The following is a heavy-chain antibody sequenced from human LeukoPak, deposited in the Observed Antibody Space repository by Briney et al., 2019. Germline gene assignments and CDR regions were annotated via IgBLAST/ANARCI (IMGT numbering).Heavy chain of an antibody. V-gene: IGHV3-23*01. CDR2: ISDSGANT. CDR3: AKWTGYGRY. J-gene: IGHJ4*02. D-gene: IGHD3/OR15-3a*01. CDR1: GFTFSSFA. Sequence: GRSLRLSCAASGFTFSSFALSWVRQVPGKGLEWVSAISDSGANTFYADSVKGRFTISRDNSKNTLYLQLNSLRAEDTAVYYCAKWTGYGRYWGQGTLVTVSS.